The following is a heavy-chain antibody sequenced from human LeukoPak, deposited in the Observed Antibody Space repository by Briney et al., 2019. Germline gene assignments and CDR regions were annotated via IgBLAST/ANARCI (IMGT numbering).Heavy chain of an antibody. Sequence: GGSLRLSCAASGFTFSSYDIHWVRQATGKVLEWVSGIGTAGEIYYPGSVKGRFTISRENAKNSLYLQMNSLRDGDTAVYYCARAAYSSTWYSRYFDLWGRGTLVTVSS. J-gene: IGHJ2*01. CDR3: ARAAYSSTWYSRYFDL. CDR1: GFTFSSYD. V-gene: IGHV3-13*01. CDR2: IGTAGEI. D-gene: IGHD6-13*01.